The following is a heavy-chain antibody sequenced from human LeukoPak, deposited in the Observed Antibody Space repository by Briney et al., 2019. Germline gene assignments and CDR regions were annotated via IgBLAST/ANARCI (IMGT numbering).Heavy chain of an antibody. CDR3: ARDLCTTVTNY. D-gene: IGHD4-17*01. J-gene: IGHJ4*02. V-gene: IGHV3-30-3*01. CDR1: GFTFGDYA. Sequence: PGGSLRLSCTASGFTFGDYAMSWFRQAPGKGLEWVAVISYDGSNKYYADSVKGRFTISRDNSKNTLYLQMNSLRAEDTAVYYCARDLCTTVTNYWGQGTLVTVSS. CDR2: ISYDGSNK.